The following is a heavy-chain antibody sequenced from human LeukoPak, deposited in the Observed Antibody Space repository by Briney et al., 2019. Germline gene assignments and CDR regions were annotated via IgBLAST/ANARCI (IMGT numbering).Heavy chain of an antibody. J-gene: IGHJ6*03. CDR2: IIPIFGTA. Sequence: SVKVSXKASGGTFSSYAISWVRQAPGQGLEWMGRIIPIFGTANYAQKFQGRVTITTDESTSTAYMELSSLRSEDTAVYYCARERYWNSHLYYYYMDVWGKGTTVTVSS. CDR1: GGTFSSYA. V-gene: IGHV1-69*05. CDR3: ARERYWNSHLYYYYMDV. D-gene: IGHD1-7*01.